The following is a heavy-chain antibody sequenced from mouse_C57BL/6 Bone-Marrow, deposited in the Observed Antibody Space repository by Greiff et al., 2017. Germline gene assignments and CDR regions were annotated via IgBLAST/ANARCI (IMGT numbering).Heavy chain of an antibody. J-gene: IGHJ2*01. CDR3: AKGGIWVVAY. V-gene: IGHV1-69*01. Sequence: QVQLQQPGAELVMPGASVKLSCKASGYTFTSYWMHWVKQRPGQGLEWIGEIDPSDSYTNYDQKFKGKSTLTVDKSSSTAYMQLSSLTSEDSAVFYWAKGGIWVVAYGGQGTTLTVS. D-gene: IGHD1-1*01. CDR1: GYTFTSYW. CDR2: IDPSDSYT.